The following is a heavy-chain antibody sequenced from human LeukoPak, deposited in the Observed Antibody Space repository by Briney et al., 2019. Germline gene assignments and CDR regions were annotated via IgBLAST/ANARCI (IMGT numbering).Heavy chain of an antibody. D-gene: IGHD2-21*02. J-gene: IGHJ2*01. Sequence: PGGSLRLSCAASGFTFSSYEMNWVRQAPGKGLEWVSYITTSGSTIYYADSVKGRLTISRDNAKNSLYLQMNSLRAEDTAVYYCARGYCGGDCHLGYFDLWGRGTLVTVSS. CDR2: ITTSGSTI. V-gene: IGHV3-48*03. CDR1: GFTFSSYE. CDR3: ARGYCGGDCHLGYFDL.